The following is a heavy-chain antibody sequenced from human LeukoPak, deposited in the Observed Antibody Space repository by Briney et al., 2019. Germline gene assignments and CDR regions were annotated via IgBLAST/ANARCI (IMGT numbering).Heavy chain of an antibody. J-gene: IGHJ4*02. CDR2: INHSGST. Sequence: SETLSLTCAVYGGSFSGYYWSWIRQPPGKGLEWIGEINHSGSTNYNPSLKSRVTISVDTSKNQFSLKLSPVTAADTAVYYCARARRPAYDFWSGQYYFDYWGQGTLVTVSS. CDR3: ARARRPAYDFWSGQYYFDY. D-gene: IGHD3-3*01. CDR1: GGSFSGYY. V-gene: IGHV4-34*01.